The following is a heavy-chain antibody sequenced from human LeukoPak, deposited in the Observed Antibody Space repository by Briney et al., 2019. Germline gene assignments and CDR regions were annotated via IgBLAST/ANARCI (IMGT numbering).Heavy chain of an antibody. CDR3: ARMTSGSYGKRGFDP. CDR1: GFSLSTSGMC. V-gene: IGHV2-70*11. Sequence: SGPTLVNPTQTLTLTCTFSGFSLSTSGMCVSWIRQPPGKALEWLARIDWDDDKYYRTSLKTRLTISKDTSKNQVVLTMTNMDPVDTATYYCARMTSGSYGKRGFDPWGQGTLVTVSS. CDR2: IDWDDDK. J-gene: IGHJ5*02. D-gene: IGHD3-10*01.